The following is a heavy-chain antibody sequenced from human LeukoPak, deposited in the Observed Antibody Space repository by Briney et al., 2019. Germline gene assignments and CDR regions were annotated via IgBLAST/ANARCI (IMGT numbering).Heavy chain of an antibody. D-gene: IGHD2/OR15-2a*01. Sequence: GASVTVSCTASGYTFTSYAMHWVRQAPGQRLEWMGWINAGNGNTKYSQKFQGRVTITRDTSASTAYMELSSLRSEDTAVYYCARAFWNYDGMDVWGQGTTVTVSS. V-gene: IGHV1-3*01. CDR2: INAGNGNT. CDR1: GYTFTSYA. CDR3: ARAFWNYDGMDV. J-gene: IGHJ6*02.